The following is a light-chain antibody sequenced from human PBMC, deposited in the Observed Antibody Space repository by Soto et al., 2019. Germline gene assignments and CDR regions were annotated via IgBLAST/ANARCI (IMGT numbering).Light chain of an antibody. V-gene: IGLV2-14*01. CDR2: EVS. Sequence: SALTQPASLSGSPGQSIPISCTGTSSDVGDYNYVSWYQQHPGKAPKFLIYEVSNRPSGVSNRFSGSKSGNTASLTISGLQAEDEADYYCSSYTSSSSPFVFGTGTKVTVL. CDR3: SSYTSSSSPFV. J-gene: IGLJ1*01. CDR1: SSDVGDYNY.